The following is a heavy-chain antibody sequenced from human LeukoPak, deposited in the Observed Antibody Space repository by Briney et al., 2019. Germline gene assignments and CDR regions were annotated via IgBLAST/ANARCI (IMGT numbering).Heavy chain of an antibody. Sequence: SETLSLTCTASGDSISSYYWNWIRQPPGKGLEWIGYAYYGGSTNYNPSLKSRVTMSVDTSKNQFSLKLSSVTAADTAVYYCARDQRYYYDSSGYKFDYWGQGTLVTVSS. CDR1: GDSISSYY. J-gene: IGHJ4*02. CDR3: ARDQRYYYDSSGYKFDY. V-gene: IGHV4-59*12. CDR2: AYYGGST. D-gene: IGHD3-22*01.